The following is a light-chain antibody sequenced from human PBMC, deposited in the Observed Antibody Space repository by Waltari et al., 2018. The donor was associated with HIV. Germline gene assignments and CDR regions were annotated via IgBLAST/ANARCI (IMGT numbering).Light chain of an antibody. V-gene: IGKV3-20*01. CDR3: QQYGNSWT. CDR1: QSLTTSY. CDR2: GIS. Sequence: ETVLTQSPGTLSLSPGERVTLSCRASQSLTTSYLAWFQQKRGQAPRLLISGISSRATGIPDRFSGSGSGTDFTLTISRLEPEDSAVYFCQQYGNSWTFGQGTKVEIK. J-gene: IGKJ1*01.